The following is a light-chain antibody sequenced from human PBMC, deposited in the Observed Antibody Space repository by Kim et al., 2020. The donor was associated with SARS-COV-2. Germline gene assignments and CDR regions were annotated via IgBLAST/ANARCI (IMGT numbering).Light chain of an antibody. V-gene: IGKV1-8*01. CDR1: QGIRSY. J-gene: IGKJ1*01. CDR3: QQYDSYPRT. CDR2: AAS. Sequence: ASTGDRVNITCRASQGIRSYVAWYQQKPGKAPKLLIYAASALQGEVPSRFSGSGSGTDFTLTISCLQSEDFATYYCQQYDSYPRTFGQGTKVDIK.